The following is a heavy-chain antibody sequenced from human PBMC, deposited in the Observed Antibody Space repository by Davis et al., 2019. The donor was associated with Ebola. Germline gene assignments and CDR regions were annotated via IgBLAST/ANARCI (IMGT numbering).Heavy chain of an antibody. V-gene: IGHV3-23*01. Sequence: GESLKISCAASGFTFSSYSMNWVRQAPGQGLEWVSAISGSGGSTYYADSVKGRFTISRDNSKNTLYLQMNSLRAEDTAVYYCAKDRYPLRYFAWVPGLDVWGKGTTVTVSS. J-gene: IGHJ6*04. CDR1: GFTFSSYS. D-gene: IGHD3-9*01. CDR2: ISGSGGST. CDR3: AKDRYPLRYFAWVPGLDV.